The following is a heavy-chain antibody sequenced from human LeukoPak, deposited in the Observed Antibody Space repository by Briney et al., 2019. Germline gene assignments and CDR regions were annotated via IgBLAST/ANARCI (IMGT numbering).Heavy chain of an antibody. J-gene: IGHJ4*02. Sequence: SETLSLTCTVSGGSISSSTYYWGWIRQPPGKGLEWIGSIYYSGSTYYNPSLKSRVTISLDTSKNQFSLRLNSVTAADTAVYYCARGHPSFDYWGQGTLVTVSS. CDR2: IYYSGST. CDR3: ARGHPSFDY. CDR1: GGSISSSTYY. D-gene: IGHD2-15*01. V-gene: IGHV4-39*07.